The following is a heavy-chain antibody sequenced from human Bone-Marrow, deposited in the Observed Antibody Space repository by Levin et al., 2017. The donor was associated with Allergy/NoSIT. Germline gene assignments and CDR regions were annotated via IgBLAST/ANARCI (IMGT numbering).Heavy chain of an antibody. J-gene: IGHJ4*02. D-gene: IGHD6-19*01. CDR3: ARDAHSSGWYYFDS. V-gene: IGHV3-74*01. Sequence: GESLKISCAASGFTFSSYWMHWVRQAPGKGLVWVSRIDSDGSNTNYADSVKGRFTISRDNAKNTLYLQMNSLRAGDTAVYYCARDAHSSGWYYFDSWGQGTLVTVSS. CDR1: GFTFSSYW. CDR2: IDSDGSNT.